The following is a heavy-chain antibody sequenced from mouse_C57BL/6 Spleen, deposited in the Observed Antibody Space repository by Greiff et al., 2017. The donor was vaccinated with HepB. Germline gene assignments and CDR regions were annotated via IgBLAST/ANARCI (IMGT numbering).Heavy chain of an antibody. CDR2: IDPSDSYT. D-gene: IGHD1-1*01. J-gene: IGHJ4*01. Sequence: QVQLQQPGAELVKPGASVKLSCKASGYTFTSYWMQWVKQRPGQGLEWIGEIDPSDSYTNYNQKFKGKATLTVDTSSSTAYMQLSSLTSEDSAVYYCARSEVITTEAMDYWGQGTSVTVSS. V-gene: IGHV1-50*01. CDR1: GYTFTSYW. CDR3: ARSEVITTEAMDY.